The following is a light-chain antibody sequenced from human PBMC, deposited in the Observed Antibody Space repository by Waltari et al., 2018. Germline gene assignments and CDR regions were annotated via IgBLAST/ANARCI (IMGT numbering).Light chain of an antibody. CDR1: ESVRRAF. J-gene: IGKJ1*01. CDR2: DTS. Sequence: EVVLTQSPGTLSLSPGERAPLSCRASESVRRAFIWYHQNPGQAPRLLIYDTSTRATGVPDRFSGSGSGTDFSLTISRLEPEDSAVYFCQHNVRLPVTFGQGTKVEIK. V-gene: IGKV3-20*01. CDR3: QHNVRLPVT.